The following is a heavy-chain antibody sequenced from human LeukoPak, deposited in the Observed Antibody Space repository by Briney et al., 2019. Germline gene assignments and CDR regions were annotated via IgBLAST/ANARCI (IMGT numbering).Heavy chain of an antibody. CDR3: ARGSITMVRGVMTNWFDP. CDR2: TYYRSKWYN. CDR1: GDSVSSNSAA. D-gene: IGHD3-10*01. V-gene: IGHV6-1*01. Sequence: SQTLSLTCAISGDSVSSNSAAWNWIRQSPSRGLEWLGRTYYRSKWYNDYAVSVKSRITINTDTSKNQFSLQLNAVTPEDTAVYYCARGSITMVRGVMTNWFDPWGQGTLVTVSS. J-gene: IGHJ5*02.